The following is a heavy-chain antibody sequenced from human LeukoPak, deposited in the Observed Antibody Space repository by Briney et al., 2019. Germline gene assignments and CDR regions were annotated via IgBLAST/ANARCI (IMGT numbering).Heavy chain of an antibody. J-gene: IGHJ4*02. CDR1: GYTFTSYY. Sequence: GASVKVSCKASGYTFTSYYMHRVRQAPGQGLEWMGIINPSGGSTSYAQKFQGRVTMTRDMSTSTVYMELSSLRSEDTAVYYCASGYSGYALGFAFDYWGQGTLVTVSS. CDR3: ASGYSGYALGFAFDY. V-gene: IGHV1-46*01. D-gene: IGHD5-12*01. CDR2: INPSGGST.